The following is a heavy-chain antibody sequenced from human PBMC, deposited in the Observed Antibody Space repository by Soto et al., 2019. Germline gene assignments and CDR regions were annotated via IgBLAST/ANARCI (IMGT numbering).Heavy chain of an antibody. CDR2: IILILGTT. CDR1: RDTFNSYA. Sequence: QVQLVQSGAEVRMPGSSVKVSCKASRDTFNSYAITWVRQAPGQGLEWVGGIILILGTTKYAQKFQGRVTMTADGSTSTVYMELSSLSSEDRAVYYCAAGGKNGYIKWGQGTQVTVSS. D-gene: IGHD1-1*01. V-gene: IGHV1-69*01. J-gene: IGHJ4*02. CDR3: AAGGKNGYIK.